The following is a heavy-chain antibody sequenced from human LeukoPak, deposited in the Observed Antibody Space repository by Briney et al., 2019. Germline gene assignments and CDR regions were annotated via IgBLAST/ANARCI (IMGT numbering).Heavy chain of an antibody. D-gene: IGHD3-16*01. V-gene: IGHV3-33*01. Sequence: PGRSLRLSCAASGFTFSGYGMHWVRQAPGKGLEWVAVIWYDGSNKYYADSVKGRFTVSRDNSKNTLYLQMNSLRAEDTAVYYCARDYGGLITFGGVLYYFDYWGQGTLVTVSS. CDR1: GFTFSGYG. J-gene: IGHJ4*02. CDR2: IWYDGSNK. CDR3: ARDYGGLITFGGVLYYFDY.